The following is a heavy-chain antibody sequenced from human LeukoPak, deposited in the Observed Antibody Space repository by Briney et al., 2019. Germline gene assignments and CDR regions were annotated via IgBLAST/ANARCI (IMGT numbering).Heavy chain of an antibody. J-gene: IGHJ4*02. CDR1: GFTVSRNY. D-gene: IGHD7-27*01. V-gene: IGHV3-53*01. CDR2: IYSGGST. CDR3: ARDYTGGWNDY. Sequence: PGGSLRLSCAASGFTVSRNYMSWVRQAPEKGLEWVSVIYSGGSTYYADSVKGRFTISRDNSKNTLYLQMNSLRAEDTAVYYCARDYTGGWNDYWGQGTLVTVSS.